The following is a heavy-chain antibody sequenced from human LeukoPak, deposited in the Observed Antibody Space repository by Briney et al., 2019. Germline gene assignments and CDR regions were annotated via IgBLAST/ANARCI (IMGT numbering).Heavy chain of an antibody. D-gene: IGHD3-10*01. CDR1: GFTFSSYG. J-gene: IGHJ4*02. CDR3: AKRASDGSGSYPFDY. Sequence: GGSLRLSCAASGFTFSSYGMHWVRQAPGKGLEWVAVISYDGSNKYYADSVKGRFTISRDNSKNTLYLQMNSLRAEDTAVYYCAKRASDGSGSYPFDYWGQGTLVTVSS. CDR2: ISYDGSNK. V-gene: IGHV3-30*18.